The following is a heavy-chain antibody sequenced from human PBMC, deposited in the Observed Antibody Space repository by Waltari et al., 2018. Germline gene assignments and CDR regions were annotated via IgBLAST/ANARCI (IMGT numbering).Heavy chain of an antibody. V-gene: IGHV3-7*01. Sequence: EVQLVESGGGLVQPGGSLRLSCTASGFTFSSYWMSWVRQAPGKGLEWVANIKQDGSEKYYVDSVKGRFTISRDNAKNSLYLQMNSLRAEDTAVYYCARIIWRGPFDYWGQGTLVTVSS. CDR1: GFTFSSYW. D-gene: IGHD3-16*01. J-gene: IGHJ4*02. CDR2: IKQDGSEK. CDR3: ARIIWRGPFDY.